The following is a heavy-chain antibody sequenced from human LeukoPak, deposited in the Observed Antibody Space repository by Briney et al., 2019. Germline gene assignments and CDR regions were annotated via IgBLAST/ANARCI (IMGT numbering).Heavy chain of an antibody. CDR3: ARQIHLYYYDSSGSFYGMDV. J-gene: IGHJ6*02. V-gene: IGHV5-10-1*01. CDR2: IDPSDSYT. CDR1: GYSFTSYW. Sequence: GESLKISCKGSGYSFTSYWISWVRQMPGKGLEWMGRIDPSDSYTNYSTSFQGHVTISADKSISTAYLQWSSLKASDTAMYYCARQIHLYYYDSSGSFYGMDVWGQGTTVTVSS. D-gene: IGHD3-22*01.